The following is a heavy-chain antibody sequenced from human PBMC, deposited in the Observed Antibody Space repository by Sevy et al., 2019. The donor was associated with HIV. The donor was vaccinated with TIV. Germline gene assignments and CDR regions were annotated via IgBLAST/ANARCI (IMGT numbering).Heavy chain of an antibody. V-gene: IGHV3-53*01. CDR1: GFTVSSNY. D-gene: IGHD3-16*01. CDR3: ARVGLWREIAFAI. CDR2: IYSGGST. J-gene: IGHJ3*02. Sequence: GGSLRLSCAASGFTVSSNYMSWVRQAPGKGLEWVSVIYSGGSTYYADSVKGRFTISRDNSKNTRYLQMNILRAEDTAVYYCARVGLWREIAFAIWGQGTMVTVSS.